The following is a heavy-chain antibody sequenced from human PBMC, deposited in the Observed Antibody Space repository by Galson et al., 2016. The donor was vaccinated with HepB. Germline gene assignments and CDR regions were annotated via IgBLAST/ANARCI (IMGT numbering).Heavy chain of an antibody. V-gene: IGHV6-1*01. D-gene: IGHD3-3*01. J-gene: IGHJ4*02. CDR1: GDSVSNNNAG. Sequence: CAISGDSVSNNNAGWYWIRQSPSRGLECLGRTFYRSNWQNDYAESVNSRISINADTAKNEFSLHLNSVTPEDTAVYYCARSYLLGRGFGWWGQGILVTVSS. CDR3: ARSYLLGRGFGW. CDR2: TFYRSNWQN.